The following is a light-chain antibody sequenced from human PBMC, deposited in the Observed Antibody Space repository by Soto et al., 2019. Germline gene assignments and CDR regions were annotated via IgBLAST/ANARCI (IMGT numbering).Light chain of an antibody. CDR3: QQHHSDSWP. J-gene: IGKJ1*01. Sequence: DIQMTQSPSTLSASIGDRVTITCRASQSISTWLAWYQQKSGKAPKVLIYDASRLEAGVPSRFSGSGSGTEFTLTISSLQPDYFATYYRQQHHSDSWPFGQGPKADIK. V-gene: IGKV1-5*01. CDR2: DAS. CDR1: QSISTW.